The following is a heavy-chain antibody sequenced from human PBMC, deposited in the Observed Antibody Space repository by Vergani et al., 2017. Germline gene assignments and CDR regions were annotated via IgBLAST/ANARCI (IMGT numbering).Heavy chain of an antibody. V-gene: IGHV1-3*01. J-gene: IGHJ3*02. CDR3: ARAPMVRGVKARDAFDI. Sequence: QVQLVQSGAEVKKPGASVKVSCKASGYTFTSYAMHWVRQAPGQRLEWMGWINAGNGNTKYSQKFQGRVTMTRDTSISTAYMELSRLRSDDTVVYYCARAPMVRGVKARDAFDIWGQGTMVTVSS. D-gene: IGHD3-10*01. CDR2: INAGNGNT. CDR1: GYTFTSYA.